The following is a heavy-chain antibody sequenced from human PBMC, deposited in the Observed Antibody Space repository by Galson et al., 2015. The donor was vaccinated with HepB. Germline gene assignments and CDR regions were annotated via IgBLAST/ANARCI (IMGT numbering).Heavy chain of an antibody. CDR2: ISGSGVNT. D-gene: IGHD3-10*01. CDR1: GFTFSNYG. V-gene: IGHV3-23*01. Sequence: SLRLSCAASGFTFSNYGMHWVRQAPGKGLEWVSGISGSGVNTFYADSVKGRFTISRDNSKNTLYLQMNSLRVEDTAVYYCAKDSMRGAWGSGTEGAFDIWGQGTRVTVSS. J-gene: IGHJ3*02. CDR3: AKDSMRGAWGSGTEGAFDI.